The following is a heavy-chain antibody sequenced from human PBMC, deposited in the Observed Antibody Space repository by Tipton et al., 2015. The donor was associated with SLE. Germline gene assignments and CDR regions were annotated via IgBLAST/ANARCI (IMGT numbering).Heavy chain of an antibody. J-gene: IGHJ4*02. CDR1: GVSIGSYY. D-gene: IGHD2-2*01. CDR2: IHYSGST. Sequence: LRLSCSVSGVSIGSYYWSWIRQPPGKGLEWIGYIHYSGSTNYNPSLESRVTMSVDTSNNQFSLRLSSVTAADTAVYHCARTEWYQSFDYWGQGTLVTVSS. CDR3: ARTEWYQSFDY. V-gene: IGHV4-59*01.